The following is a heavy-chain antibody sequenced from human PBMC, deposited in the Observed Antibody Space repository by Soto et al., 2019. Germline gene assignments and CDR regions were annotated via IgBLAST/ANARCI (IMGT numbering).Heavy chain of an antibody. Sequence: SETLSLTCTVSGGSISSYYWSWIRQPPGKGLEWIGYIYYSGSTNYNPSLKSRVTISVDTSKNQFSLKLSSVTAADTAGYFWAREGGEGEFGEFQRIDGWGKGTTVTVSS. CDR1: GGSISSYY. V-gene: IGHV4-59*01. CDR2: IYYSGST. CDR3: AREGGEGEFGEFQRIDG. D-gene: IGHD3-10*01. J-gene: IGHJ6*04.